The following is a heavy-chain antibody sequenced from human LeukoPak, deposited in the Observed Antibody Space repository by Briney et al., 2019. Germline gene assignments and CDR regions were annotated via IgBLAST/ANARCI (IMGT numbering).Heavy chain of an antibody. D-gene: IGHD2-2*01. Sequence: ASVKVSCKTSGYSFSNYGISWVRQAPGRGLEWMGWISGYNGDTKYAPNIQGRVTMTTDTSTTTAYMELRSLRSDDTAVYYCTRDPSTVVLPAARNWLDPWGQGTLVIVSS. CDR2: ISGYNGDT. V-gene: IGHV1-18*04. J-gene: IGHJ5*02. CDR3: TRDPSTVVLPAARNWLDP. CDR1: GYSFSNYG.